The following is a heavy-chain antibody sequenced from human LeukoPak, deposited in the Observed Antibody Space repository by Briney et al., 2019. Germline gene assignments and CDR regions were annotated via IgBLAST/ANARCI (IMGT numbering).Heavy chain of an antibody. CDR2: ISGSGGST. Sequence: PGGSLRLSCAASGFTFSSYGMSWVRQAPGKGLEWVSAISGSGGSTYYADSVKGRFTISRDNSKNTLYLQMNSLRAEDTAVYYCAKSIQLWFRSTFDYWGQGTLVTVSS. CDR3: AKSIQLWFRSTFDY. D-gene: IGHD5-18*01. J-gene: IGHJ4*02. CDR1: GFTFSSYG. V-gene: IGHV3-23*01.